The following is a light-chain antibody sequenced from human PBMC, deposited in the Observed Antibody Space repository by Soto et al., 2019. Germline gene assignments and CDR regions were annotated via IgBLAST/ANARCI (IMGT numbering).Light chain of an antibody. J-gene: IGLJ1*01. CDR1: SSDVGAYNY. V-gene: IGLV2-8*01. CDR3: SSYAGSDNFRV. Sequence: QSVLTQPASVSESPGQSITISCTGTSSDVGAYNYVSWYQQHPGKAPKLIIYEVTKRPSGVPDRFSGSKSGNTASLTVSGLQAEDQADYYCSSYAGSDNFRVFGTSTKVTVL. CDR2: EVT.